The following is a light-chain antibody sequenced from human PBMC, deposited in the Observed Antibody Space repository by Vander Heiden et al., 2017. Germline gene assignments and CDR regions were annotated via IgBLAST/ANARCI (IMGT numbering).Light chain of an antibody. V-gene: IGKV1-8*01. CDR3: QQYYSYPLA. CDR2: AAS. CDR1: QGITSY. Sequence: AIRITLSPTSLSASTGVRVTITCRASQGITSYLAWYQQKPGKAPKLLIYAASTLLSGVPSRFSGSGSGTDFTLTIRSLQSEDFATYYCQQYYSYPLAFGGRTKVEIK. J-gene: IGKJ4*01.